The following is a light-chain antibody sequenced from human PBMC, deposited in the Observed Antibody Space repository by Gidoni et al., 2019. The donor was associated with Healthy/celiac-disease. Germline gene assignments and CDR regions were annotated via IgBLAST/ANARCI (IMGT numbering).Light chain of an antibody. Sequence: EIVLTQSPGTLSLSPGERATLSCRASQSVSSSYLAWYQQTPGQAPRLLIYGASSRATGIPDRFSVSGSGTDFTLTISRLEPEDFAVYYCQQYGSSPWTFGQGTKVEIK. CDR3: QQYGSSPWT. V-gene: IGKV3-20*01. CDR2: GAS. CDR1: QSVSSSY. J-gene: IGKJ1*01.